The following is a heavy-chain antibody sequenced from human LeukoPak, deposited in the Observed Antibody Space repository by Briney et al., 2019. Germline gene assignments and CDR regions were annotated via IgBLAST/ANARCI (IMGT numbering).Heavy chain of an antibody. CDR3: AKAQANRDGYNSDYYYGMDV. Sequence: PGGSLRLSCAASGFTFSSYGMHWVRQAPGKGLEWVAVISYDGSKKYYADSVKGRFTISRDNSKNTLYLQMNSLRAEDTAVYYCAKAQANRDGYNSDYYYGMDVWGQGTTVTVSS. D-gene: IGHD5-24*01. CDR1: GFTFSSYG. V-gene: IGHV3-30*18. CDR2: ISYDGSKK. J-gene: IGHJ6*02.